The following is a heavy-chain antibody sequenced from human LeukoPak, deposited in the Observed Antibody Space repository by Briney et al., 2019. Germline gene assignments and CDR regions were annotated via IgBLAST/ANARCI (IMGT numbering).Heavy chain of an antibody. D-gene: IGHD5-24*01. V-gene: IGHV4-34*01. CDR3: ARVSGRWLQTRYYFDY. Sequence: SETLSLTCAVYGGSFSGYYWSWIRQPPGKGLEWIGEINHSGSTNYNPSLKSRVTISVDTSKNQFSLKLSSVTAADTAVYCCARVSGRWLQTRYYFDYWGQGTLVTVSS. CDR2: INHSGST. J-gene: IGHJ4*02. CDR1: GGSFSGYY.